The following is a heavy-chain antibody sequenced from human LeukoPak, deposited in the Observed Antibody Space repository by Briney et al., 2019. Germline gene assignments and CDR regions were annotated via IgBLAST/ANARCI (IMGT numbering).Heavy chain of an antibody. CDR1: GYTFTGYY. V-gene: IGHV1-2*02. J-gene: IGHJ4*02. CDR3: ARDPGITIFGVVMYFDY. CDR2: INPNSGGT. Sequence: ASVKVSCKASGYTFTGYYMHWVRQAPGQGLEWMGWINPNSGGTNYAQKFQGRVTMTRDTSISTAYMELSRLRSDDTAVYCCARDPGITIFGVVMYFDYWGQGTLVTVSS. D-gene: IGHD3-3*01.